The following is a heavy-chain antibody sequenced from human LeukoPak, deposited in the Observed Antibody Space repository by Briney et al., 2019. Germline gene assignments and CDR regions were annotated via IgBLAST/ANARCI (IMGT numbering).Heavy chain of an antibody. D-gene: IGHD1-26*01. Sequence: GGSLRLSCAASGFTFSSYAMSWVRQAPGKGLEWVSAISGSGGSTYYADSVKGRFAISRDNSKNTLYLQMNSLRAEDTAVYYCAKDVGATPYYFDYWGQGTLVTVSS. CDR2: ISGSGGST. CDR3: AKDVGATPYYFDY. CDR1: GFTFSSYA. V-gene: IGHV3-23*01. J-gene: IGHJ4*02.